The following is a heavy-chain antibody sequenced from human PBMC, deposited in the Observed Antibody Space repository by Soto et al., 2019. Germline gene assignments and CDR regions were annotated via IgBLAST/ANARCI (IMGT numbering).Heavy chain of an antibody. J-gene: IGHJ6*02. D-gene: IGHD6-6*01. Sequence: PSETLSLTCAVYGGSFSGYYWSWIRQPPGKGLEWIGEINHSGSTNYNPSLKSRVTISVDTSKNQFSLKLSSVTAADTAVYYCARGKSYSSSSDYYGMDVWGQGTTVTVSS. CDR3: ARGKSYSSSSDYYGMDV. CDR1: GGSFSGYY. CDR2: INHSGST. V-gene: IGHV4-34*01.